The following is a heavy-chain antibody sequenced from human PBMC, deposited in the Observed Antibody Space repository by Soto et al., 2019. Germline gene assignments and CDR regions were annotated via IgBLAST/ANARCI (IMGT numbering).Heavy chain of an antibody. CDR2: ISYDGSNK. CDR3: ARATGSYDYYYMDV. D-gene: IGHD3-10*01. CDR1: GFTFSSYG. J-gene: IGHJ6*03. Sequence: PGGSLRLSCAASGFTFSSYGMHWVRQAPGKGLEWVAVISYDGSNKYYADSVKGRFTISRDNSKNTLYLQMNSLRAEDTAVYYCARATGSYDYYYMDVWGKGTTVTVSS. V-gene: IGHV3-30*03.